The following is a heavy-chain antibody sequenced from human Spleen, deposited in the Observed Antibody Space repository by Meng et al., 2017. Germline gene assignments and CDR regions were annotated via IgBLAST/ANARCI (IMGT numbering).Heavy chain of an antibody. Sequence: ASVKVSCKASGYTFTSYDINWVRQATGQGLEWMGWMNPNSGNTGYAQKFQGRVTMTRNTSISTAYMELSSLRSEDTAVYYCARICDSSGYYYSYYGMDVWGQGTTVTVSS. CDR1: GYTFTSYD. J-gene: IGHJ6*02. V-gene: IGHV1-8*01. CDR3: ARICDSSGYYYSYYGMDV. D-gene: IGHD3-22*01. CDR2: MNPNSGNT.